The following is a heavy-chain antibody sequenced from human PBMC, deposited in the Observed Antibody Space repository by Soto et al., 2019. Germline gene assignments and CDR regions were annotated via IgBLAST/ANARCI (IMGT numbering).Heavy chain of an antibody. J-gene: IGHJ6*02. CDR1: GFTFSNAW. D-gene: IGHD1-26*01. CDR3: TTSPLRPRTVGALLYYYYGMDV. V-gene: IGHV3-15*01. CDR2: IKSKTDGGTT. Sequence: GGSLRLSCAASGFTFSNAWMSWVRQAPGKGLEWVGRIKSKTDGGTTDYAAPVKGRFTISRDDSKNTLYLQMNSLKTEDTAVYYCTTSPLRPRTVGALLYYYYGMDVWGQGTTVTVSS.